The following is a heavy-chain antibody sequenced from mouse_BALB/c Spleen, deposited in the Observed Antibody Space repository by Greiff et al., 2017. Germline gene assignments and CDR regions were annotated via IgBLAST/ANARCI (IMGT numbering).Heavy chain of an antibody. Sequence: VQLVESGAELAKPGASVKMSCKASGYTFTSYWMHWVKQRPGQGLEWIGYINPSTGYTEYNQKFKDKATLTADKSSSTAYMQLSSLTSEDSAVYYCADYYGSSPFAYWGQGTLVTVSA. CDR1: GYTFTSYW. CDR2: INPSTGYT. J-gene: IGHJ3*01. D-gene: IGHD1-1*01. CDR3: ADYYGSSPFAY. V-gene: IGHV1-7*01.